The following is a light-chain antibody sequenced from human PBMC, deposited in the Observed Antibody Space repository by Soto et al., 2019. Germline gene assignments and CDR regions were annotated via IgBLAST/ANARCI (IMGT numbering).Light chain of an antibody. Sequence: QSVLTQPASVSASPGQSITIPCTGTSSDVGSYNLVSWFQQHPGEVPKLLIYEGTNRPSGLADRFSGSKSGNTASLTISGLPADEEADYCCDSDAGENLYVFGSGTKVTVL. CDR2: EGT. V-gene: IGLV2-23*01. CDR1: SSDVGSYNL. J-gene: IGLJ1*01. CDR3: DSDAGENLYV.